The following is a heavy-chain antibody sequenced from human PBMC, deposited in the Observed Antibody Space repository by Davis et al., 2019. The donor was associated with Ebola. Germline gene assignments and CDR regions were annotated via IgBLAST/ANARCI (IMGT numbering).Heavy chain of an antibody. CDR3: ARKTTVTTPDYYYYYGMDV. J-gene: IGHJ6*02. Sequence: ASVTVSCKASGYTFTSYGISWVRQAPGQGLEWMGWISAYNGNTNYAQKLQGRVTMTTDTSTSTAYMELRSLRSDDTAVYYCARKTTVTTPDYYYYYGMDVWGQGTTVTVSS. CDR1: GYTFTSYG. D-gene: IGHD4-17*01. CDR2: ISAYNGNT. V-gene: IGHV1-18*01.